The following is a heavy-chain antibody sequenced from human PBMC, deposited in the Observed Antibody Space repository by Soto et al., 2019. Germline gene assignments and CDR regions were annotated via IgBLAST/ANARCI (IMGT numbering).Heavy chain of an antibody. V-gene: IGHV1-69*12. Sequence: QVQLVQSGAEVKKPGSSVKVSCKASGGTFSSYAISWVRQAPGQGLEWMGGIIPIFGTANYAQKFQGRVTITADESTSTPFSELRSLNTEAPAVYYCPGEGESDYGGNSDYRGPGTLVTVSA. CDR1: GGTFSSYA. CDR3: PGEGESDYGGNSDY. D-gene: IGHD3-16*01. J-gene: IGHJ4*02. CDR2: IIPIFGTA.